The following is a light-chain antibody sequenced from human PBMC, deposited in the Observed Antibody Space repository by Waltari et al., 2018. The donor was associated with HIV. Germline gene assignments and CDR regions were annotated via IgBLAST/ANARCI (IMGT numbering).Light chain of an antibody. Sequence: QSALTQPASVSGSPGQSITISCPGPNSDVGNYNLVSWYQQHPGKAPKLMIYEVNKRPSGISDRFSGSKSDNTASLTISGLQAEDEADYYCCSYASSTTYVFGTGTKITVL. CDR1: NSDVGNYNL. J-gene: IGLJ1*01. CDR3: CSYASSTTYV. V-gene: IGLV2-23*02. CDR2: EVN.